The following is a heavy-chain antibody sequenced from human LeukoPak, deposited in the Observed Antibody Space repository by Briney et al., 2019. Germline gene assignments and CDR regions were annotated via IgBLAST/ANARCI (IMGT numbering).Heavy chain of an antibody. J-gene: IGHJ3*01. CDR2: INPSGGIT. Sequence: ASVKVSCKASGGTFSSCAISWVRQAPGQGLEWMGIINPSGGITIYAQKFQGRVTMTRDMSTSTVYMELSSLRSDDTAVYYCARVESWERSGSSQDAFDVWGHGTMVTVSS. V-gene: IGHV1-46*01. CDR1: GGTFSSCA. CDR3: ARVESWERSGSSQDAFDV. D-gene: IGHD1-26*01.